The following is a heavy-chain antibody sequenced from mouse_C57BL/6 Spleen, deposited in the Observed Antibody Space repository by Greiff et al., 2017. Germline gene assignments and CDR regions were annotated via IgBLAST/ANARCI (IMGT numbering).Heavy chain of an antibody. CDR2: IDPETGGT. CDR3: TPYGSSYP. CDR1: GYTFTDYE. V-gene: IGHV1-15*01. Sequence: VQLQQSGAELVRPGASVTLSCKASGYTFTDYEMHWVKQTPVHGLEWIGVIDPETGGTAYNQKFKGKAILTADKSSSTAYMELPSLTSEDSSVYYCTPYGSSYPWGQGTTLTVSS. D-gene: IGHD1-1*01. J-gene: IGHJ2*01.